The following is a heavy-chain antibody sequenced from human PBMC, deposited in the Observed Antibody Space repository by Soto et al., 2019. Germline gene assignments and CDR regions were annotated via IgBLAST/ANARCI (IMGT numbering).Heavy chain of an antibody. J-gene: IGHJ5*02. V-gene: IGHV3-30*18. CDR3: AKDNCISTSCYRLYNWFDP. Sequence: GGSLSLSCAASGFTFSSYGMHWVRQAPGKGLEWVAVISHDGSNKYYGDSVKGRFTISRDNSKNTLYLQMNSLRAEDTAVYYCAKDNCISTSCYRLYNWFDPWGQGTLVTVSS. CDR2: ISHDGSNK. D-gene: IGHD2-2*01. CDR1: GFTFSSYG.